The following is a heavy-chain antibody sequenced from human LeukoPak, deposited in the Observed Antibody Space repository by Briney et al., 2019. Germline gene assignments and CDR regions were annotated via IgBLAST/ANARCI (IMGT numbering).Heavy chain of an antibody. Sequence: GGSLRLSCAASGFTFSSYAMSWVRQAPGKGLEWVSTISGGGVTTYYADSVKGRLTISRDNSKNTVSLQMNSLRDDDTAVYFCARESPVAAVGRSWFDPWGQGTLVTVSS. CDR2: ISGGGVTT. V-gene: IGHV3-23*01. D-gene: IGHD6-13*01. CDR3: ARESPVAAVGRSWFDP. CDR1: GFTFSSYA. J-gene: IGHJ5*02.